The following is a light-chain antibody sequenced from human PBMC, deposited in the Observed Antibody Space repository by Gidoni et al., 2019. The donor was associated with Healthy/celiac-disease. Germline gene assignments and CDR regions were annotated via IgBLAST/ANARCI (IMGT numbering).Light chain of an antibody. CDR3: SSYTSSSNVV. CDR1: SSDVGSYNR. CDR2: EVS. V-gene: IGLV2-18*02. Sequence: QSALTQPPSVSGSPGQSVTISCTGTSSDVGSYNRVSWYQPPPGTAPKLMIYEVSNRPSGVPDRFSGSKSGNTASLTISGLQAEDEADYYCSSYTSSSNVVFGGGTKLTVL. J-gene: IGLJ2*01.